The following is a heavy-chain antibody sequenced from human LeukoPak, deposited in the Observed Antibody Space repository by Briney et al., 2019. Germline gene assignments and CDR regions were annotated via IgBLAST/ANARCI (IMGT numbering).Heavy chain of an antibody. J-gene: IGHJ5*02. Sequence: PSETLSLTCTVSGGSISSGGYYWGWIRQPPGKGLEWIGSIYYSGRTYYNPSLKSRVTISVDTSKNQFSLKLSSVTAADTAVYYCARGSASTYYYDSSGYGPGGFDPWGQGTLVTVSS. CDR2: IYYSGRT. CDR1: GGSISSGGYY. D-gene: IGHD3-22*01. CDR3: ARGSASTYYYDSSGYGPGGFDP. V-gene: IGHV4-39*07.